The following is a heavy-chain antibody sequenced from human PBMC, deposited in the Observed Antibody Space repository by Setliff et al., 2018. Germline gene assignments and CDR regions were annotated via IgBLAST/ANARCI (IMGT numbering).Heavy chain of an antibody. CDR3: ARDMGIVATINYFDY. CDR2: ISAYNGNT. J-gene: IGHJ4*02. V-gene: IGHV1-18*01. Sequence: ASVKVSCKASGYTFTSYGISWVRQAPGQGLEWMGWISAYNGNTNYSQKFQGRVTITRDTSASTAYMELSSLRSEDTAVYYCARDMGIVATINYFDYWGQGTLVTVSS. CDR1: GYTFTSYG. D-gene: IGHD5-12*01.